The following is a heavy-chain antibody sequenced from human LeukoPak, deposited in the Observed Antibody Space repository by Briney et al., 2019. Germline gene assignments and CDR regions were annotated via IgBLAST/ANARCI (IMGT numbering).Heavy chain of an antibody. V-gene: IGHV3-23*01. CDR1: GFTISSYG. CDR3: AKGQRYFDWPTGY. CDR2: ISGSGGST. Sequence: GSLRLSCAASGFTISSYGMSWVRQAPGKGLEWVSAISGSGGSTYYADSVKGRITISRDNSKNTLYLQMNSMRAENTAVYYCAKGQRYFDWPTGYGGEGTLVTVSS. J-gene: IGHJ4*02. D-gene: IGHD3-9*01.